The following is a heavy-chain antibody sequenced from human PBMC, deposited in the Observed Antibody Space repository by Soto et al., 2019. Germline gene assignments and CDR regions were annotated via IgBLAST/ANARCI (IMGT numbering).Heavy chain of an antibody. CDR1: GYTFTSYD. CDR2: MNPNSGNT. V-gene: IGHV1-8*01. D-gene: IGHD5-12*01. Sequence: ASVKVSGKASGYTFTSYDINWVRQATGQGFEYLGWMNPNSGNTGYVKKFQGRVTMTTDTSKNTLYLQMGSLRAEDMAVYYCARGSNGYHFDYWGQGTLVTVSS. CDR3: ARGSNGYHFDY. J-gene: IGHJ4*02.